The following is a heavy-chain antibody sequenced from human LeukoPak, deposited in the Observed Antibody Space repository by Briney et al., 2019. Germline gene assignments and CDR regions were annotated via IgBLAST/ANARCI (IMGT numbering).Heavy chain of an antibody. CDR3: ARQEYCSGGSCYTWFDP. CDR2: IYPGDSDT. Sequence: PGESLKISCKGSGYSFTSYWIGWVRQMPGKGLEWMGIIYPGDSDTRYSPSFQGQVTISADKSISTAYLQWSSLKASDTAMYYCARQEYCSGGSCYTWFDPWGQGTLVIVS. J-gene: IGHJ5*02. CDR1: GYSFTSYW. V-gene: IGHV5-51*01. D-gene: IGHD2-15*01.